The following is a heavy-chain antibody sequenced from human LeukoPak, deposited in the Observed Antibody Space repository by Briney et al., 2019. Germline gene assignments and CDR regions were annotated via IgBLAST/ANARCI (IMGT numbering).Heavy chain of an antibody. D-gene: IGHD6-13*01. CDR1: GFTFSSYS. CDR3: ARGSSSWLRYWFDP. Sequence: GSLRLSCAASGFTFSSYSMNWIRQPPGKGLEWIGEINHSGSTNYNPSLKSRVTISVDTSKNQLSLKLSSVTAADTAVYYCARGSSSWLRYWFDPWGQGTLVTVSS. CDR2: INHSGST. V-gene: IGHV4-34*01. J-gene: IGHJ5*02.